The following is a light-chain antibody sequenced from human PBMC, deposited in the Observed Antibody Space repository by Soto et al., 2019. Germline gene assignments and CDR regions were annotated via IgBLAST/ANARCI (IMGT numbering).Light chain of an antibody. Sequence: QSALTQPASVSGSPGQTITISCTGTSSDVGGYNYLSWYQQHPGKAPKVMIYEVSNRHSGVSNRFSGSKSGNTASLTIYGLQAEDEADYFCSSYTTSGTPVFGGGTKLTVL. J-gene: IGLJ3*02. CDR1: SSDVGGYNY. CDR3: SSYTTSGTPV. V-gene: IGLV2-14*01. CDR2: EVS.